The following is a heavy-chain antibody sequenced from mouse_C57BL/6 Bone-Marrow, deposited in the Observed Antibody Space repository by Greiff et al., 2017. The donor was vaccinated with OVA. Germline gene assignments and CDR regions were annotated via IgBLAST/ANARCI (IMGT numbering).Heavy chain of an antibody. CDR1: GYTFTTYP. J-gene: IGHJ4*01. Sequence: QVQLKESGAELVKPGASVTMSCKASGYTFTTYPIEWMKQNHGKSLEWIGNFHPYNDDTKYNEKFKGKATLTVEKSSSTVYLEISRLTSDDSAVYYCARGNYSNAMDYWGQGTSVTVSS. CDR2: FHPYNDDT. CDR3: ARGNYSNAMDY. D-gene: IGHD2-5*01. V-gene: IGHV1-47*01.